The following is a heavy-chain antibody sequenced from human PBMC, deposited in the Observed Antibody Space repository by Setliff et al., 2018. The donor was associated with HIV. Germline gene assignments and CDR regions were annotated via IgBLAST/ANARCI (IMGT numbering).Heavy chain of an antibody. CDR1: GFTFSDAW. CDR3: TTDLSAPLTFFSDSSRFV. Sequence: GGSLRLSCTASGFTFSDAWMTWVRQAPGKGLEWVGRIKSKTNGGTTDFSAPVKGRFTISRDDSENTLYLQMNNLKAEDTAVYYCTTDLSAPLTFFSDSSRFVWGQGTLVTVSS. J-gene: IGHJ4*02. CDR2: IKSKTNGGTT. D-gene: IGHD3-22*01. V-gene: IGHV3-15*01.